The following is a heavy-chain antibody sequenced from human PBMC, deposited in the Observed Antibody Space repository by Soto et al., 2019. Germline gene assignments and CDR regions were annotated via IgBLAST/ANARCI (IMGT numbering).Heavy chain of an antibody. J-gene: IGHJ4*02. CDR3: AREYGTYSGSPFDS. D-gene: IGHD1-26*01. CDR1: GASVNSHY. V-gene: IGHV4-59*02. CDR2: VYPSGTS. Sequence: LSLTCVVSGASVNSHYWHWIRQPPGQGLEWVGSVYPSGTSNYNPSLKSRLTISLDTSKNQFSLTLNSVTAADTAVYFCAREYGTYSGSPFDSWGQGTLVTVSS.